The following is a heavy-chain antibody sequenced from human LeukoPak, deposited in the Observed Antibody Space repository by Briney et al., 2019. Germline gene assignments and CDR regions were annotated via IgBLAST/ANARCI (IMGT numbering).Heavy chain of an antibody. Sequence: GGSLRLSCAASGFTFSTYAMHWVRQAPGKGPEWVTVISHDGTTKYYAEFVKGRFTISRDNSKNTLYLQMNSLRAEDTAVYYCVKDQKPYIAAAGGYWGQGTLVTVSS. CDR3: VKDQKPYIAAAGGY. V-gene: IGHV3-30-3*01. CDR2: ISHDGTTK. D-gene: IGHD6-13*01. CDR1: GFTFSTYA. J-gene: IGHJ4*02.